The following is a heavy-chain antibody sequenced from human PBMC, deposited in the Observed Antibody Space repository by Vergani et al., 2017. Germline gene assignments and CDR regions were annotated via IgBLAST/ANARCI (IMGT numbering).Heavy chain of an antibody. CDR2: IYHSGST. V-gene: IGHV4-4*02. CDR3: ARGLTMVFSSYYGMDV. D-gene: IGHD3-10*01. CDR1: GGSISSSNW. J-gene: IGHJ6*02. Sequence: QVQLQESGPGLVKPSGTLSLTCAVSGGSISSSNWWSWVRQPPGKGLEWIGEIYHSGSTNYNPSLKRRVTISVDKSKNQFSLKRSSVTAADTAVYYCARGLTMVFSSYYGMDVWGQGTTVTVSS.